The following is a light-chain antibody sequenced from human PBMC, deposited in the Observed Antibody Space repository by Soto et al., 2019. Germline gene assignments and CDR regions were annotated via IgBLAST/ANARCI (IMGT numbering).Light chain of an antibody. V-gene: IGKV3-20*01. J-gene: IGKJ4*01. CDR2: GAS. CDR3: QQYGSSLT. Sequence: TVLTQSPGPLSLSPGERATLSCKASQRIRSNFLAWYQQKPGQAPRLLIYGASSRATGIPGRFSGSGSGTDFTLTISRLEPEDVAVYYCQQYGSSLTLGGGTKVDIK. CDR1: QRIRSNF.